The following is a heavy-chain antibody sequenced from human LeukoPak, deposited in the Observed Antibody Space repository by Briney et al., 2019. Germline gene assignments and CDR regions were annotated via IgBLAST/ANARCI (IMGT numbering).Heavy chain of an antibody. CDR1: GFTFSSYG. V-gene: IGHV4-59*01. Sequence: PGGSLRLSCAASGFTFSSYGLHWIRQPPGKGLEWIGYIYYSGSTNYNPSLKSRVTISVDTSKNQFSLKLSSVTGADTAVYYCAREGTDATKGAFDIWGQGTMVTVSS. D-gene: IGHD3/OR15-3a*01. CDR3: AREGTDATKGAFDI. J-gene: IGHJ3*02. CDR2: IYYSGST.